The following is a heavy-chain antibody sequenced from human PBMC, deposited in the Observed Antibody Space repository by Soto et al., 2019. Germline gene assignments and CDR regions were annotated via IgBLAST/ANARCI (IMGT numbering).Heavy chain of an antibody. V-gene: IGHV4-39*01. D-gene: IGHD3-10*01. CDR2: VYYSGTT. CDR1: GGSISSSSYY. Sequence: PSETLSLTCTVSGGSISSSSYYRAWVRQPPGKGLEWIGSVYYSGTTYYNPSLKSRVTISGDTSKNQFSLKLSSVTAADKAVYYCARLLWSRGDWFDPWGQGTLVTV. J-gene: IGHJ5*02. CDR3: ARLLWSRGDWFDP.